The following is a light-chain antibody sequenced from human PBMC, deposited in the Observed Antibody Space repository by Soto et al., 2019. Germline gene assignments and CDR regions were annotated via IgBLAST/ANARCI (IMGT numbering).Light chain of an antibody. CDR1: QNVYNN. V-gene: IGKV3-15*01. J-gene: IGKJ4*01. CDR3: QQCRNWPLT. Sequence: EIVMTQSPATLSVSPGEGATLSCKASQNVYNNLAWYQQRPGQPPRLLIYDASNRATGISARFSGSGYGTEFTLTISSLQSEDFAVYFCQQCRNWPLTFGGGTKVEIK. CDR2: DAS.